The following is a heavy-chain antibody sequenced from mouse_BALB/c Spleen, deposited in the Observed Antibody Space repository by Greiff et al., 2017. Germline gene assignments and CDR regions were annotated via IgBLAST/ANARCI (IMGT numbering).Heavy chain of an antibody. V-gene: IGHV1-4*01. CDR1: GYTFTSYT. J-gene: IGHJ2*01. D-gene: IGHD4-1*01. Sequence: VQLQQSGAELARPGASVKMSCKASGYTFTSYTMHWVKQRPGQGLEWIGYINPSSGYTNYNQKFKDKATLTADKSSSTAYMQLSSLTSEDSAVYYCAREGTGTYYFDYWGQGTTLTVSS. CDR2: INPSSGYT. CDR3: AREGTGTYYFDY.